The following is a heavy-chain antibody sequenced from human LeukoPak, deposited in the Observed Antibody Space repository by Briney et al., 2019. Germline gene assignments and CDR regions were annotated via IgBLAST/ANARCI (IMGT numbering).Heavy chain of an antibody. CDR1: GFTFSSYG. D-gene: IGHD6-6*01. V-gene: IGHV3-30*18. CDR3: AKTARPYYYYGMDV. J-gene: IGHJ6*02. Sequence: GGSLRLSCAASGFTFSSYGMHWVRQAPGKGLEWVADIEYDGSNKYYADSVKGRFTISRDNSKNTLYLQMNSLRAEDTAVYYCAKTARPYYYYGMDVWGQGTTVTVSS. CDR2: IEYDGSNK.